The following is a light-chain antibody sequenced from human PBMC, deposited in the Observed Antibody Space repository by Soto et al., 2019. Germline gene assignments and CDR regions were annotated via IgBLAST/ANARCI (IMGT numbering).Light chain of an antibody. CDR2: SNN. J-gene: IGLJ1*01. CDR3: ASWDNSLNGLYV. V-gene: IGLV1-44*01. Sequence: QSVLTQTPSASGTPGQRVTISCSGRTSNLGSNTVHWYQQLPGTAPKRLIHSNNQRPSGVPDRFSASKSGTSASLAISGLQSDDEAIYYCASWDNSLNGLYVFGVGTKLTVL. CDR1: TSNLGSNT.